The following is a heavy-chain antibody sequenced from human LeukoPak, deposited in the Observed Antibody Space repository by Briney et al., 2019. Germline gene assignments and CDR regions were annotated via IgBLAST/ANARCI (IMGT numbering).Heavy chain of an antibody. CDR3: ARGRVVWAAAGAFDI. D-gene: IGHD6-13*01. CDR1: GGSISSYY. V-gene: IGHV4-59*01. J-gene: IGHJ3*02. Sequence: SETLSLTCTVSGGSISSYYWSWIRQPPGKGLEWIGYIYYSGSTNYNPSLKSRVTISVDTSKNQFSLKLSSVTAADTAVYYCARGRVVWAAAGAFDIWGQGTMVTVSS. CDR2: IYYSGST.